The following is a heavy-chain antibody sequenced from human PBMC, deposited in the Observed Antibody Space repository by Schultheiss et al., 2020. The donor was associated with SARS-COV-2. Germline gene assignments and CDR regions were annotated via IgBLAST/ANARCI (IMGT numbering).Heavy chain of an antibody. CDR1: GFSFYDHA. D-gene: IGHD6-13*01. Sequence: GGSLRLSCVGSGFSFYDHALHWVRQPPGKGLEWVSGISWESAYRGYAASVEGRFTISRDNAQNSLYLQMNSLRAEDTALYYCAKDMPDSSSWYLEFSSYAFDIWGQGTMVTVSS. V-gene: IGHV3-9*01. J-gene: IGHJ3*02. CDR3: AKDMPDSSSWYLEFSSYAFDI. CDR2: ISWESAYR.